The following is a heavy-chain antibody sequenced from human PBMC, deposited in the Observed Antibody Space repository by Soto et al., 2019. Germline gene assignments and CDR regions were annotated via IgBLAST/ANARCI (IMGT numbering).Heavy chain of an antibody. CDR3: ARKCSAFLEY. CDR1: CGYRSGGGYC. V-gene: IGHV4-31*03. D-gene: IGHD2-15*01. J-gene: IGHJ4*02. Sequence: HSVTLSLSCPVSCGYRSGGGYCLTWIRQHPGKGLEWIGYIYYSGSSYYTPSLKSRLTISVDTSKNQFSLRLSSVTAADTAVYSCARKCSAFLEYWGPRTLVTVS. CDR2: IYYSGSS.